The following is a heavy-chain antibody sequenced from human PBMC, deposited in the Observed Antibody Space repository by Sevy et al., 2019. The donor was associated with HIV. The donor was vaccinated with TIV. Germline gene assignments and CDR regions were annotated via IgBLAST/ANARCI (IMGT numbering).Heavy chain of an antibody. D-gene: IGHD2-15*01. CDR2: INPNSGGT. CDR3: AHSYCSGGSCYSGSGWFDP. Sequence: ASVKVSCKASGYTFTGYYMHWVRQAPGQGLEWMGWINPNSGGTNYAQKFQGRVTMTRDTSISTAYMELSRLRSDDTAVYYCAHSYCSGGSCYSGSGWFDPWGQGTLVTVSS. V-gene: IGHV1-2*02. J-gene: IGHJ5*02. CDR1: GYTFTGYY.